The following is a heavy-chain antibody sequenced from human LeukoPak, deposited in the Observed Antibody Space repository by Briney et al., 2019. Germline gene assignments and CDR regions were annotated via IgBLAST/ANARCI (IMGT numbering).Heavy chain of an antibody. V-gene: IGHV3-30-3*01. D-gene: IGHD2-2*01. Sequence: GGSLRRSCAASGFTFSSYAMHWVRQAPGKGLEWVAVISYDGSNKYYADSVKGRFTISRDNSKNTLYLQMNSLRAEDTAVYYCARDSPYQLLFRFDYWGQGTLVTVSS. CDR2: ISYDGSNK. CDR1: GFTFSSYA. CDR3: ARDSPYQLLFRFDY. J-gene: IGHJ4*02.